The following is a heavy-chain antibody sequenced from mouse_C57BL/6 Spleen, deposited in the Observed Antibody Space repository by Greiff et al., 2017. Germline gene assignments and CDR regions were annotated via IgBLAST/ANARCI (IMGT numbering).Heavy chain of an antibody. V-gene: IGHV1-52*01. Sequence: QVQLQQPGAELVRPGSSVKLSCKASGYTFTSYWMHWVKQRPIQGLEWIGNIDPSDSDTHYNQKFKDKATLTVDKSSSTAYMQLSSLTSVDSAVYYCARSGSGYAMDYWGQGTSVTVSS. D-gene: IGHD3-1*01. CDR3: ARSGSGYAMDY. J-gene: IGHJ4*01. CDR1: GYTFTSYW. CDR2: IDPSDSDT.